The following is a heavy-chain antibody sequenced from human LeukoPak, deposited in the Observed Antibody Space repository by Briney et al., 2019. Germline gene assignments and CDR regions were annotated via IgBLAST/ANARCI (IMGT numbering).Heavy chain of an antibody. CDR2: ISAYNGNT. CDR3: AIGKAAAGTGYYYYYIDV. V-gene: IGHV1-18*01. D-gene: IGHD6-13*01. J-gene: IGHJ6*03. Sequence: ASVKLSCKASGYTFTIYGISWVRQGPGQGHEWVGWISAYNGNTNYAQTLQGRVTITKDTSTSTAYMELRSLRSDGTAVYYCAIGKAAAGTGYYYYYIDVWGKGTTVTVSS. CDR1: GYTFTIYG.